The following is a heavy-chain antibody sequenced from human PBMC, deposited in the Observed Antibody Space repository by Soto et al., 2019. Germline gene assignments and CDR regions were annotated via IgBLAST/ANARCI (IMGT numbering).Heavy chain of an antibody. D-gene: IGHD3-16*02. CDR2: IYSSGST. CDR3: ARVGGYRLDY. CDR1: GGSISSGGYY. J-gene: IGHJ4*02. Sequence: SETLSLTCTVSGGSISSGGYYWSWIRQHPGKGLEWIGYIYSSGSTNYNPSLKSRVSISVDTSKNQFSLNLSSVTAADTAVYYCARVGGYRLDYWGQGTLVTVSS. V-gene: IGHV4-31*03.